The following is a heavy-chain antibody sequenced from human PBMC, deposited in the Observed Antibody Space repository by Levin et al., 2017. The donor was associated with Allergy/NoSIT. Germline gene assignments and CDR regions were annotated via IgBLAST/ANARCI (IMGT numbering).Heavy chain of an antibody. V-gene: IGHV4-30-4*01. J-gene: IGHJ4*02. CDR3: ARSSPYCSSTSCPDTFDY. CDR1: GGSISSGDYY. CDR2: IYYSGST. Sequence: PSETLSLTCTVSGGSISSGDYYWSWIRQPPGKGLEWIGYIYYSGSTYYNPSLKSRVTISVDTSKNQFSLKLSSVTAADTAVYYCARSSPYCSSTSCPDTFDYWGQGTLVTVSS. D-gene: IGHD2-2*01.